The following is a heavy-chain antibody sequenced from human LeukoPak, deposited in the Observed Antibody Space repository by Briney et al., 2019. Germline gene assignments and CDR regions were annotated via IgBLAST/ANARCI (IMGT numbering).Heavy chain of an antibody. V-gene: IGHV1-18*01. J-gene: IGHJ6*02. CDR3: ARDYLKPGYSSSWYAYYYYYYGMDV. CDR1: GYTFTSYG. CDR2: ISAYNGNT. Sequence: GESLRISCQGSGYTFTSYGISWVRQAPGQGLEWMGWISAYNGNTNYAQKLQGRVTMTTDTSTSTAYMELRSLRSDDTAVYYCARDYLKPGYSSSWYAYYYYYYGMDVWGQGTTVTVSS. D-gene: IGHD6-13*01.